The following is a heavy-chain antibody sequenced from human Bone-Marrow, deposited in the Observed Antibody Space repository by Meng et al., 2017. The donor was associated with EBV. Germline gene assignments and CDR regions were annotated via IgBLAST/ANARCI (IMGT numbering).Heavy chain of an antibody. V-gene: IGHV1-18*01. Sequence: QVQVVQSGPEGKKPGASVKCSCKASGYTFTGYGISWLRQAPGQGPEWMGWNSPADDNTHTAQKFQGRITMTADTSTTTAYMELTSLTSDDTALYYCARDQGMRGVAVTGIDYWGQGTLVTVSS. D-gene: IGHD6-19*01. CDR3: ARDQGMRGVAVTGIDY. CDR2: NSPADDNT. CDR1: GYTFTGYG. J-gene: IGHJ4*02.